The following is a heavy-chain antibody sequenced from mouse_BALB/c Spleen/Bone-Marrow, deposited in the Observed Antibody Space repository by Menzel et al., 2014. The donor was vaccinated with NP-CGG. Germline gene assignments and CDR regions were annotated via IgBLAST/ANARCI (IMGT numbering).Heavy chain of an antibody. CDR2: IYPGSGST. CDR3: TRGFAY. V-gene: IGHV1S22*01. J-gene: IGHJ3*01. CDR1: GYTLTSYW. Sequence: LQQSGSELVRPGASVKLSCKASGYTLTSYWMHWVKQRHGQGLEWIGNIYPGSGSTNYDEKFKSKGTLTVDTSSSTAYMHHSSLTSEDSAVYYCTRGFAYWGQGTLVTVSA.